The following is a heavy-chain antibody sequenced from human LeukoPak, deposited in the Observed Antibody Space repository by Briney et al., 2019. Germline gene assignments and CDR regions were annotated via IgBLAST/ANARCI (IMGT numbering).Heavy chain of an antibody. J-gene: IGHJ4*02. Sequence: GGSLRLSCAAPGFTFDDYTMHWVRQAPGKGLEWVSLITWDGGSTYYADSVKDRFTISRDNSKNSLYPQMNSLRTEDTALYHCAKGKNTGSYLSHVDYWGQGTLVTVSS. CDR3: AKGKNTGSYLSHVDY. CDR1: GFTFDDYT. D-gene: IGHD3-10*01. V-gene: IGHV3-43*01. CDR2: ITWDGGST.